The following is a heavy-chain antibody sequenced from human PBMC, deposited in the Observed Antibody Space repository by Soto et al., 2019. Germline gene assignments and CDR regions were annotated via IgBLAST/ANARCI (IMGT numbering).Heavy chain of an antibody. D-gene: IGHD1-1*01. V-gene: IGHV1-3*01. CDR1: GYTFSDYA. J-gene: IGHJ4*02. CDR3: GRDSWNGPGQYFDF. CDR2: VNAANGNT. Sequence: ASVKVSCKASGYTFSDYAIHWVRQAPGQGFEWMGWVNAANGNTKYSQKFQGRVTITKDTSATTAYMELSSLSSEDTAVYYCGRDSWNGPGQYFDFWGQGALVTVSS.